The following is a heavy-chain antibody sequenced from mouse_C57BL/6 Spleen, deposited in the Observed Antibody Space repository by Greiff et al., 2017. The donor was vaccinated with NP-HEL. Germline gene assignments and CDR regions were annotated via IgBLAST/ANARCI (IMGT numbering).Heavy chain of an antibody. V-gene: IGHV5-4*01. CDR3: AREGALHYYFDY. J-gene: IGHJ2*01. CDR1: GFTFSSYA. Sequence: EVKLVESGGGLVKPGGSLKLSCAASGFTFSSYAMSWVRQTPEKRLEWVATISDGGSYTYYPDNVKGRFTISRDNAKNNLYLQMSHLKSEDTAMYYCAREGALHYYFDYWGQGTTLTVSS. CDR2: ISDGGSYT.